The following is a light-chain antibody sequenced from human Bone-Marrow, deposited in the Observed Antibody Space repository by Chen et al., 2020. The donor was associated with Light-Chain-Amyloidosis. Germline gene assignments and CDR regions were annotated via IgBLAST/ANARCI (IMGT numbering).Light chain of an antibody. CDR2: SSD. CDR3: ATWDGSLKGYV. J-gene: IGLJ1*01. Sequence: QSVLTQPPSASGTPGPSVTIPRSGSSSNIGSNTVTWYQHLPGMAPTLVIFSSDQRPSGVPDRFSGSRSGTSASLVISGLQSEDEADYYCATWDGSLKGYVFGTGTKVTVL. V-gene: IGLV1-44*01. CDR1: SSNIGSNT.